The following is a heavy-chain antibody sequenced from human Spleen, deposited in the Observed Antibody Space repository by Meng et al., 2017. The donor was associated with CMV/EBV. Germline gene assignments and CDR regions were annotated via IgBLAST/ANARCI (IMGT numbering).Heavy chain of an antibody. CDR2: IYTRGST. Sequence: EAGQGLLKPWRTLSRACTVSVGSISSYYWGWSRQPAGKGREWIGRIYTRGSTNYNPSLKSRVTMSVDTSKNQFSLKLSSVTAADTAVYYCARDRWFGESLFDYWGQGTLVTVSS. V-gene: IGHV4-4*07. CDR3: ARDRWFGESLFDY. D-gene: IGHD3-10*01. J-gene: IGHJ4*02. CDR1: VGSISSYY.